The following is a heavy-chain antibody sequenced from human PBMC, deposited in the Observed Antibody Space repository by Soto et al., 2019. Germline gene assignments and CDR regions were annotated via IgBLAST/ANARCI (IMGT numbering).Heavy chain of an antibody. CDR2: ISGYNGNT. CDR3: ARGAHGSGYGVY. D-gene: IGHD3-3*01. J-gene: IGHJ4*02. CDR1: GYTFTTYG. Sequence: QVQLVQSGTEVQKPGASVKVSCKTSGYTFTTYGIHWVRQAPGQGLEWMGWISGYNGNTNYAQKFLDRVTMTTDTSRSIGYMELRSLTFEDTAVYYCARGAHGSGYGVYWGQGTLVTVSS. V-gene: IGHV1-18*01.